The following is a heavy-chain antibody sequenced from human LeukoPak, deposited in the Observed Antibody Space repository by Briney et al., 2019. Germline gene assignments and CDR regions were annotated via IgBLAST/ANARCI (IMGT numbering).Heavy chain of an antibody. CDR1: GGSISSGNYY. D-gene: IGHD6-13*01. Sequence: PSQTLSLTCTVSGGSISSGNYYWSWIRQPAGKGLEWIGRVYTSGSTNYNPSLKSRVTISVDTSKNQFSLKLSSVTAADTAVYYCARASYSSSWLDYWGQGTLVTVSS. CDR2: VYTSGST. J-gene: IGHJ4*02. V-gene: IGHV4-61*02. CDR3: ARASYSSSWLDY.